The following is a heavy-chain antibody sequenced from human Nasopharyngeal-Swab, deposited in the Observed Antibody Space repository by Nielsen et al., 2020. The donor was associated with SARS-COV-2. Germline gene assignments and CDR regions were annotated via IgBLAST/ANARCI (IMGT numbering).Heavy chain of an antibody. V-gene: IGHV2-5*02. D-gene: IGHD2-2*01. CDR2: VHWDDEK. CDR3: ARGYQLIRGFDY. J-gene: IGHJ4*02. Sequence: RQAPGKALEWLALVHWDDEKLYSPSLKSRLTITKDTSKNQVVLTMTNVDPVDTATYYCARGYQLIRGFDYWGQGTLVTVSS.